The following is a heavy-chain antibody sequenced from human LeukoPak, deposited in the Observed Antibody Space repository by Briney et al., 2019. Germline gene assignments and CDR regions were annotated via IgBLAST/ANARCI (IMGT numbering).Heavy chain of an antibody. D-gene: IGHD1-20*01. V-gene: IGHV3-30*02. J-gene: IGHJ4*02. CDR2: IRYDGSNK. CDR3: AKDVKYNWNYIDY. Sequence: GGSLRLSCAASGFTFSTYGIHWVRQAPGKGLEWVAFIRYDGSNKYYADSVKGRFTISKDNSKNTLYLQMNSLRAEDTAVYYCAKDVKYNWNYIDYWGQGTLVTVSS. CDR1: GFTFSTYG.